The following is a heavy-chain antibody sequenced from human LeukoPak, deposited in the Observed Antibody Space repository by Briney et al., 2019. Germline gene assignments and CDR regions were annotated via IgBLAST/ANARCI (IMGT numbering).Heavy chain of an antibody. D-gene: IGHD3-10*01. Sequence: GGSLRLSCAASGFTFSSYWMHWVRQAPGKGLVWVSRINSDGSSTSYADSVKGRFTISRDNAKNTLYLQMNSLRAEDTAVYYCARLRRYYGSGSPYPPWFDPWGQGTLVTVSS. CDR3: ARLRRYYGSGSPYPPWFDP. J-gene: IGHJ5*02. V-gene: IGHV3-74*01. CDR1: GFTFSSYW. CDR2: INSDGSST.